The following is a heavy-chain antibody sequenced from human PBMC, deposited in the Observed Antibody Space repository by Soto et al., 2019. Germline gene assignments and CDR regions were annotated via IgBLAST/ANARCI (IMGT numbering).Heavy chain of an antibody. Sequence: PGESLKISCKGSGYSFTSYWIGWVRQMPGKGLEWMGIIYPGDSDTIYYADSVNGRFTISRDNAKNSLYLQMNSLRAEDTAVYYCARVYGDYAPFDYWGQGTLVTVSS. D-gene: IGHD4-17*01. CDR1: GYSFTSYW. CDR3: ARVYGDYAPFDY. CDR2: IYPGDSDT. J-gene: IGHJ4*02. V-gene: IGHV5-51*01.